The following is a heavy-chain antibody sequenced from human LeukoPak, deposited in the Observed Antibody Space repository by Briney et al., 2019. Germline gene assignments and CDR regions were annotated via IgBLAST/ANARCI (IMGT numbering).Heavy chain of an antibody. Sequence: PSETLSLTCAVYGGSFSGYYWSWIRQPPGKGLEWIGYIYYSGSTNYNPSLKSRVTISVDTSKNQFSLKLSSVTAADTAVYYCARTIWFGELFDYWGQGTLVTVSS. CDR2: IYYSGST. CDR1: GGSFSGYY. V-gene: IGHV4-59*01. CDR3: ARTIWFGELFDY. D-gene: IGHD3-10*01. J-gene: IGHJ4*02.